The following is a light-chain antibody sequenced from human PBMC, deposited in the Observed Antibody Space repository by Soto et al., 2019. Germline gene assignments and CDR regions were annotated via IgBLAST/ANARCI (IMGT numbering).Light chain of an antibody. CDR2: YAS. CDR1: QSVSNN. V-gene: IGKV3-15*01. CDR3: QQYNNWPPIT. J-gene: IGKJ5*01. Sequence: EIMMTQSPATLSVPPGERATLSCRASQSVSNNLAWYQQKPGQAPRLLIYYASTRATGIPARFSGSGSGTEFTLTISSLQSEDCALYYCQQYNNWPPITFGQGTRLESK.